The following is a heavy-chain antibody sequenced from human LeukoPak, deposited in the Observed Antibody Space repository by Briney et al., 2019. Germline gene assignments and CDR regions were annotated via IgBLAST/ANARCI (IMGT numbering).Heavy chain of an antibody. CDR3: ADLGTTYYYDHSTY. CDR2: ISGFNT. Sequence: GGSLRLSCATSGFAFSNYAMKWVRQAPGKGPEWVSGISGFNTYYADSVKGRFTIFRDNSKNTLYLQMNSLRAEDTAVYYCADLGTTYYYDHSTYWGRGTLVTVSS. V-gene: IGHV3-23*01. J-gene: IGHJ4*02. CDR1: GFAFSNYA. D-gene: IGHD3-22*01.